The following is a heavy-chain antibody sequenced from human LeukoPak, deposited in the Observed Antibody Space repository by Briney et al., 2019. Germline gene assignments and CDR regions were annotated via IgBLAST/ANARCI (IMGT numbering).Heavy chain of an antibody. D-gene: IGHD1-1*01. Sequence: PSETLSLTCAVYGGSFSGYYWSWIRQPPGKGLEWIGEINHSGSTNYNPSLKSRVTISVDTSKNQFSLKLSSVTAADTAVYYCVRGRGYNWNHYYFDYWGQGTLVTVSS. CDR1: GGSFSGYY. J-gene: IGHJ4*02. CDR2: INHSGST. V-gene: IGHV4-34*01. CDR3: VRGRGYNWNHYYFDY.